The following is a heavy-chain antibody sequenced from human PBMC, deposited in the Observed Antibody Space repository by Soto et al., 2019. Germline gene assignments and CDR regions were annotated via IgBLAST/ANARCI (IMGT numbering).Heavy chain of an antibody. Sequence: EVQMVESGGGLVQPGGSLRLSCAVSGFTFSRFWMHWVRQAPVEGLVWVSRINTDGSSTSYADSVKGRFTISRDNAKNTLYLQMNSLRVEDTAMYYCAKRGVDTFGLSYWGQGTLVTVSS. CDR3: AKRGVDTFGLSY. V-gene: IGHV3-74*01. D-gene: IGHD3-10*01. J-gene: IGHJ4*02. CDR1: GFTFSRFW. CDR2: INTDGSST.